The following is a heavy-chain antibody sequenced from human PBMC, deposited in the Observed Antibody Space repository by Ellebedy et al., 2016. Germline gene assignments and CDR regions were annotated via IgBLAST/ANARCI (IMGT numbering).Heavy chain of an antibody. Sequence: GGSLRLSCAASGFTFSSYGMHWVRQAPGKGLEWVSSISSSSSYIYYADSVKGRFTISRDNAKNSLYLQMNSLRAEDTAVYYCARVGRDGEGYNWGQGTLVTVSS. CDR2: ISSSSSYI. CDR1: GFTFSSYG. D-gene: IGHD5-24*01. V-gene: IGHV3-21*01. CDR3: ARVGRDGEGYN. J-gene: IGHJ4*02.